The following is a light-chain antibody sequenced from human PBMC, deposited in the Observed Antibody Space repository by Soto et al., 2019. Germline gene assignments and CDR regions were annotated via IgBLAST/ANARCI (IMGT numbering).Light chain of an antibody. V-gene: IGLV2-11*01. J-gene: IGLJ1*01. CDR2: DVN. CDR1: SSDVGGYND. CDR3: CSYAGSYTFV. Sequence: QSALTQPRSVSGSPGQSVTISCTGTSSDVGGYNDVSWYQQHPGKAPKLMIYDVNKRPSGVPHRFSGSKPGNTASLTVSGLQSGDEAGYYCCSYAGSYTFVFGTGTKVTAL.